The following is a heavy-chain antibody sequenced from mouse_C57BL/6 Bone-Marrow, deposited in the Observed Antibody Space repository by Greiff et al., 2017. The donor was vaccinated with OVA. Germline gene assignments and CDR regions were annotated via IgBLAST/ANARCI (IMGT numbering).Heavy chain of an antibody. Sequence: EVMLVESGGGLVKPGGSLKLSCAASGFTFSDYGMHWVRQAPEKGLEWVAYISSGSSTIYYADTLKGRFTISRDNAKNTLFLQMTSLRSEDTAIYYCVNGGYYLDYWGQGTTLTVSS. CDR3: VNGGYYLDY. D-gene: IGHD2-3*01. CDR1: GFTFSDYG. J-gene: IGHJ2*01. V-gene: IGHV5-17*01. CDR2: ISSGSSTI.